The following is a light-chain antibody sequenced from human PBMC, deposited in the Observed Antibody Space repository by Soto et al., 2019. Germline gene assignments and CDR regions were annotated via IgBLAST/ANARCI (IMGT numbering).Light chain of an antibody. CDR3: QQYGSSPPLT. CDR1: QSVMNN. J-gene: IGKJ4*01. Sequence: EIVITQCPATLCVSPGARVTLSCRGSQSVMNNLASYQHKPGQAPRLLIYGASSRATGIPDRFSGSGSATDFTLPISRLEPEDFAAYYCQQYGSSPPLTFGGGTKVDIK. CDR2: GAS. V-gene: IGKV3-20*01.